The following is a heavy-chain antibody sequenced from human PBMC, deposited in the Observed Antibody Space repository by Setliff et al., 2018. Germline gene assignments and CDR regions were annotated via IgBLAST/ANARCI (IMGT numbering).Heavy chain of an antibody. Sequence: GESLKISCKGSGYSFSTCWIGWVRQMPGKGLEWMGIIYPGDSITRYSPSFQGQVTISVDKSINTAYLQWSSLRATDTAIYYCARHPYYYGSGAYLDNNNRWFDPWGQGTLVTVSS. CDR2: IYPGDSIT. V-gene: IGHV5-51*01. J-gene: IGHJ5*02. D-gene: IGHD3-10*01. CDR3: ARHPYYYGSGAYLDNNNRWFDP. CDR1: GYSFSTCW.